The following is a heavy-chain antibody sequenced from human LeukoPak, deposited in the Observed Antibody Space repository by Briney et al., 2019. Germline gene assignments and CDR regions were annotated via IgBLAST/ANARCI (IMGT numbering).Heavy chain of an antibody. J-gene: IGHJ4*02. CDR1: GFTFSSYE. D-gene: IGHD2-15*01. Sequence: PGGSLRLSCAASGFTFSSYEMNWVRQTPGKGLEWVSFIRYDGDVKYYADSVKGRFTISRDNAKNSLYLQMNSLRVEDTAVYYCATLSVVVLPAELNWGQGTLVTVSS. V-gene: IGHV3-30*02. CDR3: ATLSVVVLPAELN. CDR2: IRYDGDVK.